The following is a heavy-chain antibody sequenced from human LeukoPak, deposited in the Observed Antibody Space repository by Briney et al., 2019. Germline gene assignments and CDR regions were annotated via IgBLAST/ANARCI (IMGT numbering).Heavy chain of an antibody. D-gene: IGHD3-3*01. Sequence: SETLSLTCAVYGGSFCGYYWSWIRQPPGKGLEWIGEINHSGSTNYNPSLKSRVTISVDTSKNQFSLKLSSVTAADTAVYYCARGYYDFWSGKNWFDPWGQGTLVTVSS. CDR1: GGSFCGYY. CDR2: INHSGST. V-gene: IGHV4-34*01. J-gene: IGHJ5*02. CDR3: ARGYYDFWSGKNWFDP.